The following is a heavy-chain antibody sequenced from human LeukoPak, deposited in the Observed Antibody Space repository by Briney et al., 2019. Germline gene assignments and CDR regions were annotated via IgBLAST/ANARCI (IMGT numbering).Heavy chain of an antibody. Sequence: GGSLRLSCAASGFSFGSYGIHWVRQAPGKGLEWVAVISHEGSAKYHADSVKGRFTVSRDNSKNMVYLQMNSLRAEDTAVYYCATAGRIVVVPAAGGDAFDIWGQGTMVTVSS. J-gene: IGHJ3*02. CDR3: ATAGRIVVVPAAGGDAFDI. D-gene: IGHD2-2*01. CDR2: ISHEGSAK. V-gene: IGHV3-30*03. CDR1: GFSFGSYG.